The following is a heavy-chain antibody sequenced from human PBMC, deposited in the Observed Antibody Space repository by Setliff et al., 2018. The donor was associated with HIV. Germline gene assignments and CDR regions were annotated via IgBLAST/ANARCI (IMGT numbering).Heavy chain of an antibody. CDR2: INPSGGST. V-gene: IGHV1-46*01. CDR1: GYTFTSYY. CDR3: ARRGSRGDYYYYMDV. J-gene: IGHJ6*03. D-gene: IGHD3-10*01. Sequence: ASVMVSCKASGYTFTSYYMHWVRQAPGQGLEWMGIINPSGGSTSYAQNFQGRVTMTRDTSTSTVYMELSSLRSEDTAVYYCARRGSRGDYYYYMDVWGKGTTVTVSS.